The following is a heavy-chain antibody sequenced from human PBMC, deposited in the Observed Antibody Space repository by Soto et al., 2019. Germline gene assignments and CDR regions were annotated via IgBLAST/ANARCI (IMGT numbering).Heavy chain of an antibody. V-gene: IGHV3-30-3*01. D-gene: IGHD3-22*01. CDR1: GFTFSSYA. Sequence: QVQLVESGGGVVQPGRSLRLSCAASGFTFSSYAMHWVRQAPGKGLEWVAVISYDGSNKYYADSVKGRFTISRDNSKNTLYLQMNSLRAEDTAVYYCARDKDSSGYPTDYWGHGTLVTVSS. CDR2: ISYDGSNK. CDR3: ARDKDSSGYPTDY. J-gene: IGHJ4*01.